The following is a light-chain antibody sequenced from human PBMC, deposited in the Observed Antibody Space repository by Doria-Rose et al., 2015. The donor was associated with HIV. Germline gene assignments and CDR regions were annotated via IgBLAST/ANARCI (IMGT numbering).Light chain of an antibody. CDR3: SSYTSSSTRV. CDR1: SSDVGGYNY. Sequence: VSGSPGQSVTISCTGTSSDVGGYNYVSWYQQHPGKAPKLMIYDVSKRPSGVSNRFSGSKSVNTASLTISGLQAEDEADYYCSSYTSSSTRVFGGGTKLTVL. J-gene: IGLJ2*01. V-gene: IGLV2-14*04. CDR2: DVS.